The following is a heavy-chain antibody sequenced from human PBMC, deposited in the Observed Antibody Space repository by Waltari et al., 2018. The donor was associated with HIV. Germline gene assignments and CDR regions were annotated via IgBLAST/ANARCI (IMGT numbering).Heavy chain of an antibody. V-gene: IGHV4-34*01. Sequence: QVQLQQWGAGLLKPSETLSLTCAVYGGSFSGYYWSWIRQPPGKGLEWIGEINHSGSTNYNPSLKSRVTISVDTSKNQFSLKVSSVTAADTAVYYCARAPVRLFGVVFYYYGMDVWGQGTTVTVSS. D-gene: IGHD3-3*01. CDR1: GGSFSGYY. CDR2: INHSGST. CDR3: ARAPVRLFGVVFYYYGMDV. J-gene: IGHJ6*02.